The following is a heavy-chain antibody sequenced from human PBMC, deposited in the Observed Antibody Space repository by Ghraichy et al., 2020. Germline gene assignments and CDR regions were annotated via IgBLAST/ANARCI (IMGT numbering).Heavy chain of an antibody. J-gene: IGHJ5*02. CDR1: GFTFNNYW. V-gene: IGHV3-7*01. Sequence: GGSLRLSCAASGFTFNNYWMNWVRQAPGKGLEWVASIKQDGSENHYVDSVKGRFTISRDNAKNSLYLQMSSLRAGDTAVYYCARGSDDARGTDSTAYRWFDPWGQGTLVTVSS. D-gene: IGHD3-22*01. CDR2: IKQDGSEN. CDR3: ARGSDDARGTDSTAYRWFDP.